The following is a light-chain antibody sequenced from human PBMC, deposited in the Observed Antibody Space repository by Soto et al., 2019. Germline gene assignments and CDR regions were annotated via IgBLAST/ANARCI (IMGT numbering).Light chain of an antibody. V-gene: IGKV3-20*01. Sequence: EIVLTQSPGTLSVSPGEIATLSCRASQTVSSNYLAWYQHRPGQAPRLLIYGASSRATDIPDRFSGSGSGTDFTLTISRLEPEDFAVYSCQQYGSSPLTFGGGTKVEIK. CDR2: GAS. CDR1: QTVSSNY. J-gene: IGKJ4*01. CDR3: QQYGSSPLT.